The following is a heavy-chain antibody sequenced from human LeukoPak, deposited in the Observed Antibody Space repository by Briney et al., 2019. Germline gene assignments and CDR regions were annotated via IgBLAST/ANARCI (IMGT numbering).Heavy chain of an antibody. V-gene: IGHV3-7*03. J-gene: IGHJ4*02. CDR1: GFTFSSHW. CDR2: IKQDGSEK. D-gene: IGHD3-22*01. CDR3: ASNYDSSGFSHFDY. Sequence: GSLRLSCAASGFTFSSHWMSWVRQAPGKGLEWVANIKQDGSEKYYVDSVKGRFTISRDNAKNSLYLQMNSLRAEDTAVYYCASNYDSSGFSHFDYWGQGTLVTVSS.